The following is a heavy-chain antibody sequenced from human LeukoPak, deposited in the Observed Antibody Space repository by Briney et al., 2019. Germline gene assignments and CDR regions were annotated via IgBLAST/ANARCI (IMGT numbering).Heavy chain of an antibody. J-gene: IGHJ6*03. CDR1: GFTFSSYS. Sequence: GGSVRLSCAASGFTFSSYSMNWVRQAPGKGLEWVSPISSSSSYIYYADSVKGRFTISRDNAKNSLSLQMNSLRAEDTAVYYCARDQTGATDYYYYMDVWGKGTTVTVSS. CDR3: ARDQTGATDYYYYMDV. D-gene: IGHD5-12*01. CDR2: ISSSSSYI. V-gene: IGHV3-21*01.